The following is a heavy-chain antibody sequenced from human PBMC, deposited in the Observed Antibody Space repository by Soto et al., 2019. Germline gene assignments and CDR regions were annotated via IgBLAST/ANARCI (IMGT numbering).Heavy chain of an antibody. V-gene: IGHV1-69*12. CDR1: GGTFSSYA. D-gene: IGHD6-13*01. CDR3: ARETSLLQQLGYFQH. J-gene: IGHJ1*01. CDR2: IIPIFGTA. Sequence: QVQLVQSGAEVKKPGSSVKVSCKASGGTFSSYAISWVRQAPGQGLEWMGGIIPIFGTANYAQKFQGRVTITADESTGTAYMELSSLRSEDPAVYYCARETSLLQQLGYFQHWGQGTLVTVSS.